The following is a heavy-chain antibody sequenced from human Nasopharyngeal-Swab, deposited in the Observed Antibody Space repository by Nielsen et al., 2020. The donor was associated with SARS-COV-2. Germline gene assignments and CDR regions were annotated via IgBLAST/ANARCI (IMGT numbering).Heavy chain of an antibody. Sequence: ASVKVSCKASGYTFTNYYMHWVRQAPGQGLEWMGIINPSGSTTYSEKFQGRVTMTSDTSTSTVYMELNSLKTEDTAVYYCTTDHPAYYFYYYMGVWGKGTTVTVSS. CDR2: INPSGST. V-gene: IGHV1-46*01. J-gene: IGHJ6*03. CDR1: GYTFTNYY. CDR3: TTDHPAYYFYYYMGV.